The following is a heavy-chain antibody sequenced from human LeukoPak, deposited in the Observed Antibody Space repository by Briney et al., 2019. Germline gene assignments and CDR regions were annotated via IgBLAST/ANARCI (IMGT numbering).Heavy chain of an antibody. CDR2: IIPIFGTA. J-gene: IGHJ4*02. CDR1: GGTFSSYA. Sequence: SVKVSCKASGGTFSSYAISWVRQAPGQGLEWMGGIIPIFGTANYAQKFQGRVTITADESTSTAYMELSSLRSEDTAVCYCASLRGYSYGYGYYFDYWGQGTLVTVSS. V-gene: IGHV1-69*13. CDR3: ASLRGYSYGYGYYFDY. D-gene: IGHD5-18*01.